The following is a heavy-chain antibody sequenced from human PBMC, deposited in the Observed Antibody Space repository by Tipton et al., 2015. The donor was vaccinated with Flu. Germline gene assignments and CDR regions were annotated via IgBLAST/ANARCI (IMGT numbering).Heavy chain of an antibody. J-gene: IGHJ6*03. D-gene: IGHD1-26*01. CDR1: GFTFSSYS. CDR3: AGDWDPPKDYYYYYMDV. V-gene: IGHV3-48*01. Sequence: SLRLSCAASGFTFSSYSMNWVRQAPGKGLEWVSYISSSSSTIYYADSVKGRFTISRDNAKNSLYLQMNSLRAEDTAVYYCAGDWDPPKDYYYYYMDVWGKGTTVTVSS. CDR2: ISSSSSTI.